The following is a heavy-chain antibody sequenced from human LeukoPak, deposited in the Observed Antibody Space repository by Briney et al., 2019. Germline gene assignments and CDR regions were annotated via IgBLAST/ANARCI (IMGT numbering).Heavy chain of an antibody. CDR3: ARDLGGELLPVGPFDY. J-gene: IGHJ4*02. CDR2: IIPILGIA. D-gene: IGHD1-26*01. V-gene: IGHV1-69*04. CDR1: GGTFSSYA. Sequence: SVKVSCKASGGTFSSYAISWVRQAPGQGLEWMGRIIPILGIANYAQKFQGRVTITADKSTSTAYMELSSLRSEDTAVYYCARDLGGELLPVGPFDYWGQGTLVTVSS.